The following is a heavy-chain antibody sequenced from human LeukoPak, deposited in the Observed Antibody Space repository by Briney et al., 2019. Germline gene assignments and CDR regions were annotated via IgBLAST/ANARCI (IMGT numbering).Heavy chain of an antibody. CDR2: INPNSGGT. CDR3: ARGPPEAPPGWFDP. CDR1: GYTFTGYY. V-gene: IGHV1-2*02. J-gene: IGHJ5*02. Sequence: ASVKVSCKASGYTFTGYYMHWVRQAPGQGLEWMGWINPNSGGTNYAQKFQGRVTMTRDTSISTAYMELSRLRSDDTAVYYCARGPPEAPPGWFDPWGQGTLVTVSS.